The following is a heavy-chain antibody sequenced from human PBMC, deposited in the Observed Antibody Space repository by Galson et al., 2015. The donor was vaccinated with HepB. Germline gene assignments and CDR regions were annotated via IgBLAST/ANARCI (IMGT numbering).Heavy chain of an antibody. CDR1: GGTFTSYG. Sequence: SVKVSCKASGGTFTSYGISWVRQAPGQGLEWMGWISAYNGNTNYAQKLQGRVTMTTDTSTSTAYMELRSLRSDDTAVYYCARDGGHLTGGYGFRDDAFDIWGQGTMVTVSS. V-gene: IGHV1-18*01. D-gene: IGHD5-18*01. CDR2: ISAYNGNT. CDR3: ARDGGHLTGGYGFRDDAFDI. J-gene: IGHJ3*02.